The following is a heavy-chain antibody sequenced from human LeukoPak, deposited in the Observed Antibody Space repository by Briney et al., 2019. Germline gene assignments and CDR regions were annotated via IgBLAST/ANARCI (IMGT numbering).Heavy chain of an antibody. Sequence: GESLKISCKGSGYSFTSYWIGWVRQMPGKGLEWMGIIYPGDSDTRYSPSFQGQVTISADKSISTAYLQWSSLKASDTAMYYCARHYDGSGYYLSVYPDYWGQGTLVTVSS. J-gene: IGHJ4*02. CDR3: ARHYDGSGYYLSVYPDY. CDR1: GYSFTSYW. CDR2: IYPGDSDT. D-gene: IGHD3-22*01. V-gene: IGHV5-51*01.